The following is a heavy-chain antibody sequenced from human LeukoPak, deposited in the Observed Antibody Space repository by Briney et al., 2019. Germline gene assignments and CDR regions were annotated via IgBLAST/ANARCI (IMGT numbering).Heavy chain of an antibody. CDR1: GYTFTNYG. CDR3: ARDYYSGSYYGDY. CDR2: ISAYNANT. V-gene: IGHV1-18*01. J-gene: IGHJ4*02. D-gene: IGHD1-26*01. Sequence: ASVKVSCKASGYTFTNYGISWVRQAPGQGLEWMGLISAYNANTNYAQRLQGRVTMTTDTSTSTAYMELRSLRSDDTAVYFCARDYYSGSYYGDYWGQGTLVTVSS.